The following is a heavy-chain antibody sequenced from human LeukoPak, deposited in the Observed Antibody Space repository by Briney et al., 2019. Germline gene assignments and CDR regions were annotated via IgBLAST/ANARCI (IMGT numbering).Heavy chain of an antibody. J-gene: IGHJ6*02. D-gene: IGHD2-15*01. CDR3: ARDGSPIRWATPPSWYGMDV. CDR1: GYTFTGYY. Sequence: GASVKVSCKASGYTFTGYYMHWVRQAPGQGLEWMGWINPNSGGTNYAQKFQGRVTMTRDTSISTAYMELSRLRSDDTAVYYCARDGSPIRWATPPSWYGMDVWGQGTTVTVSS. CDR2: INPNSGGT. V-gene: IGHV1-2*02.